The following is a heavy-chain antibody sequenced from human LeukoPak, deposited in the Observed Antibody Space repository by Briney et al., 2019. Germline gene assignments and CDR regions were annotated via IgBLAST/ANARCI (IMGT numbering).Heavy chain of an antibody. CDR3: AKWGDYDVLTGYYVSDY. D-gene: IGHD3-9*01. CDR2: ITGSGGNT. CDR1: GFTFSNYA. Sequence: PGASLRLSCAASGFTFSNYAMSWVRQAPGKGLEWVSAITGSGGNTYYADSVKGRFTISRDNSKNTVFLQMNSLRAEDTAVYYCAKWGDYDVLTGYYVSDYWGREPWSPSPQ. J-gene: IGHJ4*02. V-gene: IGHV3-23*01.